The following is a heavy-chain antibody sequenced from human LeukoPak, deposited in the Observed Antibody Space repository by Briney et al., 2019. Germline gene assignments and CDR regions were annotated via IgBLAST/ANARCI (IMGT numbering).Heavy chain of an antibody. Sequence: PGGSLRLSCVGSGFTFSSYWMHWVRQAPGKGLEWVSVIYSGGSTYYADSVKGRFTISRDNSKNTLYLQMNSLRAEDTAVYYCARVATYYDFWSGYYTSDYYYYMDVWGKGTTVTVSS. D-gene: IGHD3-3*01. J-gene: IGHJ6*03. CDR3: ARVATYYDFWSGYYTSDYYYYMDV. V-gene: IGHV3-53*01. CDR2: IYSGGST. CDR1: GFTFSSYW.